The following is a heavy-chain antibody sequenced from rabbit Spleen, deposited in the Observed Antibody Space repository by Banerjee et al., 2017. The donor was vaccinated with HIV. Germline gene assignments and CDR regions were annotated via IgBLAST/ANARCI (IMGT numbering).Heavy chain of an antibody. J-gene: IGHJ3*01. D-gene: IGHD8-1*01. CDR2: IVPGSRGNT. CDR3: ARDGAGGSYFAL. CDR1: GFDFSSYR. V-gene: IGHV1S45*01. Sequence: QEQLVEYGGGLVQPGGSLTLSCKASGFDFSSYRMSWVRQAPGQGLEWIGIIVPGSRGNTYYASWAKGRFSISKTSTSTVTLQMSSLSAADTATYFCARDGAGGSYFALWCQGT.